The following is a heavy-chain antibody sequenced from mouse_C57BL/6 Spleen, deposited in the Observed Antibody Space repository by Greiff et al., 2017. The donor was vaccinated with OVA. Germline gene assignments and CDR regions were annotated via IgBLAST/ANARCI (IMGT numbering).Heavy chain of an antibody. CDR3: ARSYGSSYEGFAY. J-gene: IGHJ3*01. CDR1: GYTFTSYW. D-gene: IGHD1-1*01. CDR2: IDPSDSET. V-gene: IGHV1-52*01. Sequence: VQLQQPGAELVRPGSSVKLSCKASGYTFTSYWMHWVKQRPIQGLEWIGNIDPSDSETHYNQKFKDKATLTVDKSSSTAYMQLSSLTSEDSAVYYCARSYGSSYEGFAYWGQGTLVTVSA.